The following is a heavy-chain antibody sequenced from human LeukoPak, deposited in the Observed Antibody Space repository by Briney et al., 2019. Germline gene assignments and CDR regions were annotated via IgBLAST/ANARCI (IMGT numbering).Heavy chain of an antibody. D-gene: IGHD3-3*01. Sequence: GSLRLSCAASGFSFSSYEMNWVRQPPGKGLEWIGSIYYSGSTNYNPSLKSRVTISVDTSKNQFSLKLSSVTAADTAVYYCARLAFWSGYYSPFDYWGQGTLVTVSS. CDR3: ARLAFWSGYYSPFDY. V-gene: IGHV4-59*01. CDR1: GFSFSSYE. J-gene: IGHJ4*02. CDR2: IYYSGST.